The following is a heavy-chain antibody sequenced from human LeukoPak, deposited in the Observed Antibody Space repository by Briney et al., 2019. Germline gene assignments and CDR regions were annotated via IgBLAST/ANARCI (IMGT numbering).Heavy chain of an antibody. D-gene: IGHD3-22*01. CDR1: GFTFSNYW. V-gene: IGHV3-7*01. CDR2: VKRDGSEK. J-gene: IGHJ4*02. CDR3: ARDGDYYELDY. Sequence: GGSLRLSCTASGFTFSNYWMSWVRQVPGKGLEWVANVKRDGSEKYYVDSVKGRFAISRDNAKNSLYLQMNSLRAEDTAVYYCARDGDYYELDYWGQGTLVTVSS.